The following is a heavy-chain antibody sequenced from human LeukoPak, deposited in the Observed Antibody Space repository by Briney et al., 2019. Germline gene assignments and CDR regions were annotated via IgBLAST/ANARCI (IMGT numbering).Heavy chain of an antibody. Sequence: SETLSLTCTVSGYSISSGYYWGWIRRSPGKGLEWIGSIDHSGTTYYYPSLTSRVTISVDTSKNQFSLKLRSVTAADTAVYYCARDLYGSGSYGAFDIWGQGTMVTVSS. V-gene: IGHV4-38-2*02. CDR1: GYSISSGYY. CDR2: IDHSGTT. CDR3: ARDLYGSGSYGAFDI. D-gene: IGHD3-10*01. J-gene: IGHJ3*02.